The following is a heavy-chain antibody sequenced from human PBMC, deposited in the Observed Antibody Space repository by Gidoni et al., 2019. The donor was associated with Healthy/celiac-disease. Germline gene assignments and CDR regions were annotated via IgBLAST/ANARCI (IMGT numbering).Heavy chain of an antibody. CDR2: IKQDVSEK. V-gene: IGHV3-7*04. CDR1: GFTFSSYW. J-gene: IGHJ4*02. CDR3: ARGIAGYPDYNDYYFDY. Sequence: EVQLVESGGGLVQPGGSLRLSCAASGFTFSSYWMSWVRQAPGKGLEWVANIKQDVSEKYYVDSVKGRFTISRDNAKNSLYLQMNSLRAEDTAVYYCARGIAGYPDYNDYYFDYWGQGTLVTVSS. D-gene: IGHD3-10*01.